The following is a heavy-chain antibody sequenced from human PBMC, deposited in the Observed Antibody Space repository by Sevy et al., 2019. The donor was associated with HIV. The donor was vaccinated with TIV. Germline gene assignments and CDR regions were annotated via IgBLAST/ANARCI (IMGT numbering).Heavy chain of an antibody. CDR3: ARGSGVAFDY. CDR2: INSDDTSI. Sequence: GGSLRLSCEASGFPFSSHWMHWVRQGPGQGLVWVSGINSDDTSIPYADSVKGRFTISRDNVKNTLCLQMSSLRAEDTALYYCARGSGVAFDYWGQGTLVTVSS. J-gene: IGHJ4*02. CDR1: GFPFSSHW. D-gene: IGHD3-10*01. V-gene: IGHV3-74*01.